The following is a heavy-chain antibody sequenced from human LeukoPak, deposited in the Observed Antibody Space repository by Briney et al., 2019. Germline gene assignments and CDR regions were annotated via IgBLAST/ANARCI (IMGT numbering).Heavy chain of an antibody. J-gene: IGHJ4*02. CDR1: GYSFTNYW. CDR3: ARARVDTAMADFDY. CDR2: IDPIDSYT. V-gene: IGHV5-10-1*01. D-gene: IGHD5-18*01. Sequence: GESLKISCKGSGYSFTNYWISWVRQMPGRGLEWMGGIDPIDSYTTYSPSFQGHVTISADKSTATVYLQWSSLKASDTAMYYCARARVDTAMADFDYWGQGTLVTVSS.